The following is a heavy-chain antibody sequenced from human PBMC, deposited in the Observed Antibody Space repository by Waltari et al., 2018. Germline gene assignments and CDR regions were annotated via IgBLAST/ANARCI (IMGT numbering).Heavy chain of an antibody. V-gene: IGHV3-30*02. D-gene: IGHD6-13*01. CDR2: IRYDGSNK. J-gene: IGHJ4*02. Sequence: QVQLVESGGGVVQPGGSLTLSCAASGFTFSSYGMHWVRQAPGKGLEWVAFIRYDGSNKYYADSVKGRFTISRDNSKNTLYLQMNSLRAEDTAVYYCAKDRTLGSSWFYFDYWGQGTLVTVSS. CDR1: GFTFSSYG. CDR3: AKDRTLGSSWFYFDY.